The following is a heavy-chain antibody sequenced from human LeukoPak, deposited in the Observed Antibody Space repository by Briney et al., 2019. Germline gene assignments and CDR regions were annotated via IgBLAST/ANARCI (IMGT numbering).Heavy chain of an antibody. V-gene: IGHV4-59*01. J-gene: IGHJ4*02. CDR1: GGSISNYY. CDR3: ARATTAMTNFDY. Sequence: PSETLSLTCTVSGGSISNYYVTWIRQPPGKGLEWIGYIYYSGSPNYNPSLKSRVTISVDTSKNQFSLKLSSVTAADTAMYYCARATTAMTNFDYWGQGTLVTVSS. CDR2: IYYSGSP. D-gene: IGHD5-18*01.